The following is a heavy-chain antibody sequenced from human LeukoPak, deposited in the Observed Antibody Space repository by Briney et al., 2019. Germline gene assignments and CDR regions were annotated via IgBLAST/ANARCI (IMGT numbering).Heavy chain of an antibody. J-gene: IGHJ5*02. CDR3: ARDSYSGSYLGSNWFDP. CDR2: INHSGST. D-gene: IGHD1-26*01. CDR1: GGSFSGYY. Sequence: SETLSLTCAVYGGSFSGYYWSWIRQPPGKGLEWIGEINHSGSTNYNPSLKSRVTISVDKSKNQFSLKLSSVTAADTAVYYCARDSYSGSYLGSNWFDPWGQGTLVTVSS. V-gene: IGHV4-34*01.